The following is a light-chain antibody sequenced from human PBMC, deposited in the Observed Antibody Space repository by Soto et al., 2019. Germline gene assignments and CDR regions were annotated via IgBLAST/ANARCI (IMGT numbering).Light chain of an antibody. CDR2: GAF. CDR1: QSVDNAY. CDR3: HHCNPSPYP. V-gene: IGKV3-20*01. J-gene: IGKJ2*01. Sequence: VLTQSPGTLSLSPGERATLSCSASQSVDNAYLVWYQHKPGQAPRLLIYGAFSRATGIPARFSGSGSGTDFTLTINRLEPEDSAVYYCHHCNPSPYPFGQGTNLEIK.